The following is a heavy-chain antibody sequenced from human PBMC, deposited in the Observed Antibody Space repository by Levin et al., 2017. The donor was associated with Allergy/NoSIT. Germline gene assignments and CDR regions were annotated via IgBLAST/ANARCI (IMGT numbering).Heavy chain of an antibody. Sequence: GGSLRLSCQGSGYSFTSYWIGWVRQMPGKGLEWMGIIYPGDSDTRYSPSFQGQVTISADKSISSAYLQWSSLKASDTAIYYCARRGTRDYYYYMDVWGKGTTVTVSS. CDR1: GYSFTSYW. CDR2: IYPGDSDT. V-gene: IGHV5-51*01. D-gene: IGHD1-1*01. CDR3: ARRGTRDYYYYMDV. J-gene: IGHJ6*03.